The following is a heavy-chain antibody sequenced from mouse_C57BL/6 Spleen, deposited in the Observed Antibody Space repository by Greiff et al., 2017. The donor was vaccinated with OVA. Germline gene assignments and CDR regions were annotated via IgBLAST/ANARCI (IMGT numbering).Heavy chain of an antibody. J-gene: IGHJ2*01. D-gene: IGHD1-1*01. V-gene: IGHV1-69*01. Sequence: QVQLQQSGAELVMPGASVKLSCKASGYTFTSYWMHWVKQRPGQGLEWIGEIDPSGSYTNYNQKFKGKSTLTVDKSSSTAYMQLSSLTSEDSAVYYCARSMGTTVVGYFDYWGQGTTLTVSS. CDR2: IDPSGSYT. CDR1: GYTFTSYW. CDR3: ARSMGTTVVGYFDY.